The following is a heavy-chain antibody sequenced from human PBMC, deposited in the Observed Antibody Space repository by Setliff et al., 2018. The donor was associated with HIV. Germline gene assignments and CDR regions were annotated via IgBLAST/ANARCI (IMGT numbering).Heavy chain of an antibody. D-gene: IGHD6-13*01. CDR2: IDRDDDK. CDR1: GFSLSTSGMR. V-gene: IGHV2-70*04. CDR3: ARTNSSWYKGFFDP. J-gene: IGHJ3*01. Sequence: SGPTLVNPTPTLTLTCTFSGFSLSTSGMRVSWIRQPPGKALEWLARIDRDDDKFYSTSLKTRLTISKDTSKNQVVLTMTNMDPVDTATYYCARTNSSWYKGFFDPWGQGTMVTVSS.